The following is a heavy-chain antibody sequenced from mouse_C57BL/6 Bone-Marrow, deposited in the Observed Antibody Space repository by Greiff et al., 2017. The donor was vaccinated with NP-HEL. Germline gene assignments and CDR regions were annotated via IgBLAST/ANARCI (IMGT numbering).Heavy chain of an antibody. CDR3: ARLVAY. CDR1: GYTFTSYG. J-gene: IGHJ3*01. Sequence: VKLQESGAELARPGASVKLSCKASGYTFTSYGISWVKQRTGQGLEWIGEIYPRSGNTYYNEKFKGKATLTADKSSSTAYMELRSLTSEDSAVYFCARLVAYWGQGTLVTVSA. V-gene: IGHV1-81*01. CDR2: IYPRSGNT.